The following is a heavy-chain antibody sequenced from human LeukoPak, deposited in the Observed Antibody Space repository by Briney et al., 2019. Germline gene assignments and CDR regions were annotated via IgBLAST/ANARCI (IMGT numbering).Heavy chain of an antibody. J-gene: IGHJ6*02. V-gene: IGHV1-8*01. CDR1: GYTSTSSD. CDR2: MNPTSGKK. D-gene: IGHD6-19*01. CDR3: ARVLYSSGRRYYYYYGMDV. Sequence: ASVKVSCKASGYTSTSSDTKWVRQAPGQGLEWMGWMNPTSGKKGYAQKFQGRVTMTRNPSISTAYMELSSLRSEDTAVYYCARVLYSSGRRYYYYYGMDVWGQGTTVTVSS.